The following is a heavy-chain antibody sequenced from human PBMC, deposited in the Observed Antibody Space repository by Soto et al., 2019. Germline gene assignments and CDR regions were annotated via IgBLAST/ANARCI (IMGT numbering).Heavy chain of an antibody. V-gene: IGHV3-43*01. J-gene: IGHJ6*02. Sequence: GGSLRLSCAASGFTFDDYTMHWVRQAPGKGLEWVSLISWDGGSTYYADSVKGRFTISRDNSKNSLYLQMNSLRTEDTALYYCAATGVVVPAADAYYYYGMDVWGQGTTVTVSS. CDR3: AATGVVVPAADAYYYYGMDV. CDR1: GFTFDDYT. D-gene: IGHD2-2*01. CDR2: ISWDGGST.